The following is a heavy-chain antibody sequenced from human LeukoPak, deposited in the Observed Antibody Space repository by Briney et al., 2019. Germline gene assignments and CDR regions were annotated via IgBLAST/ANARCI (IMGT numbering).Heavy chain of an antibody. CDR1: GFTFSDYS. D-gene: IGHD3-10*01. J-gene: IGHJ4*02. V-gene: IGHV3-21*01. CDR2: ITGRSSYI. Sequence: PGGSLRLSCAASGFTFSDYSLNWVRQTPGRGLEWVSSITGRSSYILYAHSVKGRFTISRDNSKNTLYLQMNSLRAEDTAVYYCARDAWDYYGSGSYYNDYWGQGTLVTVSS. CDR3: ARDAWDYYGSGSYYNDY.